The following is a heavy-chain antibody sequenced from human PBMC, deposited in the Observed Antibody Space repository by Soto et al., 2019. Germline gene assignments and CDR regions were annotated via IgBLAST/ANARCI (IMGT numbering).Heavy chain of an antibody. J-gene: IGHJ4*02. CDR3: ARGEDGAARPQYYFDY. D-gene: IGHD6-6*01. CDR1: GGSISSGDYY. CDR2: IYYSGST. V-gene: IGHV4-30-4*01. Sequence: PSETLSLTCTVSGGSISSGDYYWSWIRQPPGKGLEWIGYIYYSGSTYYNPSLKSRVTISVDTSKNQFSLKLSSVTAADTAVYYCARGEDGAARPQYYFDYWGQGTLVTVSS.